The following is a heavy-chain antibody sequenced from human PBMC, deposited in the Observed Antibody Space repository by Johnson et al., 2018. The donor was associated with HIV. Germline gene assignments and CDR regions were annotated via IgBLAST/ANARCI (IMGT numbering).Heavy chain of an antibody. V-gene: IGHV3-9*01. Sequence: EVQLVESGGGLVQPGRSLRLSCAASGFTFDDYAMHWVRQAPGKGLEWVSGISWNSGSIGYADSVKGRFTISRDNAKNSLYLQMNSLRVEDTALYYCARMGLTGAFDIWGQGTMVTVSS. D-gene: IGHD3-9*01. CDR3: ARMGLTGAFDI. CDR1: GFTFDDYA. CDR2: ISWNSGSI. J-gene: IGHJ3*02.